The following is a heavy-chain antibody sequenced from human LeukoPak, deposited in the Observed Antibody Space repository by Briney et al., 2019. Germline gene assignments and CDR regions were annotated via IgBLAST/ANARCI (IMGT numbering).Heavy chain of an antibody. D-gene: IGHD6-13*01. Sequence: GGSLRLSRAASGFTFSSYGMHWVRQAPGKGLEWVAFIRYDGSNKYNVDSVKGRFTISRDNSKNTLYLQMNGLRAEDTAVYYCAKSTSSWLTFDYWGQGTLVTVSS. CDR1: GFTFSSYG. V-gene: IGHV3-30*02. J-gene: IGHJ4*02. CDR3: AKSTSSWLTFDY. CDR2: IRYDGSNK.